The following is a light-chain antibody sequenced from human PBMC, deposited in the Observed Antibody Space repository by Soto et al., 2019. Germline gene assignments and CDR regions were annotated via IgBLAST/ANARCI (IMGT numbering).Light chain of an antibody. V-gene: IGKV1-12*01. CDR3: QQANSFPLA. CDR1: QGISSN. J-gene: IGKJ1*01. CDR2: SAS. Sequence: DIQMTQSPSSVSASVGDRVTITCRASQGISSNLVWYRQKPGKAPNLLIYSASALQSGVPSRFSGSGSGTDFTLTITSLQPEDFATYYCQQANSFPLAFGQGTKVEIK.